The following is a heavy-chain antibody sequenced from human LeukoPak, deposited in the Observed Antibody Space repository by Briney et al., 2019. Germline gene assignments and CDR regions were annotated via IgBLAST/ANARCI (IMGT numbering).Heavy chain of an antibody. Sequence: GASVKVSCKTSGYTFRSYAISWVGQAPGQGLERMGWINVYNGYTIYGRNFQGRVTMTPDTSTSTAYMEVRSLRSDDTAVYYCARVECSSTTCYDDYWGQGTLVIVSS. CDR3: ARVECSSTTCYDDY. V-gene: IGHV1-18*01. J-gene: IGHJ4*02. CDR2: INVYNGYT. D-gene: IGHD2-2*01. CDR1: GYTFRSYA.